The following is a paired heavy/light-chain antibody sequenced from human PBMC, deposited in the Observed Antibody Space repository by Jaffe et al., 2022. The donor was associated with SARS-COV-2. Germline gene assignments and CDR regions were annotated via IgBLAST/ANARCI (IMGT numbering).Heavy chain of an antibody. CDR1: GFSFGEYV. Sequence: EVQLVESGGGLVEPGRSLRLSCTASGFSFGEYVMSWFRQAPGKGLEWVGYIRIKAYGGTTEYAASVKGRFTISRDDSKNIAYLQMNNLKNEDTAVYYCSRGYSSGWYGARRFDFWGQGTLVTVSS. J-gene: IGHJ4*02. CDR3: SRGYSSGWYGARRFDF. CDR2: IRIKAYGGTT. D-gene: IGHD6-19*01. V-gene: IGHV3-49*03.
Light chain of an antibody. V-gene: IGKV1-33*01. CDR1: QGITTY. J-gene: IGKJ2*01. Sequence: DIQMTQSPSSLSASVGDRVTITCQASQGITTYLNWFQQMPGKAPKLLIYDASNLETGVPSRFSGSGSGTDFTFTINSLQPEDIATYYCQQYGNLPYTLGQGTKLEIK. CDR2: DAS. CDR3: QQYGNLPYT.